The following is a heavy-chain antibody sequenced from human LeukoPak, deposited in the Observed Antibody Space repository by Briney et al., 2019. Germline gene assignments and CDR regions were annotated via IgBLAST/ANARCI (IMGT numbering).Heavy chain of an antibody. D-gene: IGHD3-9*01. CDR1: GFIFSSCA. J-gene: IGHJ4*02. CDR3: ASQYYDILTGYRPLDY. V-gene: IGHV3-30-3*01. CDR2: ISYDGSNK. Sequence: PGRSLRLSCAASGFIFSSCAMHWVRQAPGKGLEWVAVISYDGSNKYNTDFVKGRFTISRDNSKNTLYLQMNSLRAEDTAEYYCASQYYDILTGYRPLDYWGQGTLVTVSS.